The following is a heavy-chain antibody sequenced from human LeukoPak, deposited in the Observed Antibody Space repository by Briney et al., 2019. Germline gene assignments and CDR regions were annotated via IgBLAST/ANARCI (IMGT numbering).Heavy chain of an antibody. CDR1: GFAVSDND. V-gene: IGHV3-66*04. Sequence: GGSLRLSCAASGFAVSDNDIQWVRQAPGKGLEWVSLIYADGVTHYTDSVQGRFPISRDNSGNTVYLQMNSLRGEDTAVYYCARRSVPGRPGYWGQGTLVTVSS. J-gene: IGHJ4*02. CDR3: ARRSVPGRPGY. D-gene: IGHD6-6*01. CDR2: IYADGVT.